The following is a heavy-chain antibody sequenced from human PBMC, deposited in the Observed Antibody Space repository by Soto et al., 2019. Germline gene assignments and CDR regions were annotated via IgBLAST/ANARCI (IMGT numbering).Heavy chain of an antibody. V-gene: IGHV4-39*07. CDR1: GGSMSSISDSEY. CDR2: IYYSGST. J-gene: IGHJ4*02. Sequence: SETLSLTCTISGGSMSSISDSEYWGWIRQFPGKGLEWIGRIYYSGSTTYNPSLKSRVTMSVDTSKNQFSLKLSSVTAADTAVYYCARVDLRYYGSGSYYHFDYWGQGTLVTVSS. D-gene: IGHD3-10*01. CDR3: ARVDLRYYGSGSYYHFDY.